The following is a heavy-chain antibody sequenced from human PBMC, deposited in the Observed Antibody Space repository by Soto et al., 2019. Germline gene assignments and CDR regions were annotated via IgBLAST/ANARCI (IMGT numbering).Heavy chain of an antibody. CDR1: GGTFSSYA. CDR3: ARGLGRWLQLLGGDAFDI. CDR2: IIPFFGTA. J-gene: IGHJ3*02. V-gene: IGHV1-69*12. D-gene: IGHD5-12*01. Sequence: QVQLVQSGAEVKKPGSSVKVSCKASGGTFSSYAISWVRQAPGQGLAWIGGIIPFFGTANYAEKFQGRVTITADESTSTAYMELSSLRSEDTAVYYCARGLGRWLQLLGGDAFDIWGQGTMVTVSS.